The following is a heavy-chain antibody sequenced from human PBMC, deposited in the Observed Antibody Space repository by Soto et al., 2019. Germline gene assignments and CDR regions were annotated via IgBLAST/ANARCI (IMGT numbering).Heavy chain of an antibody. Sequence: GGSMILSCAASGFAFSSYLMYSVRQAPGKGLVWVSRINSDGSSTSYADSVKGRFTISRDNAKNTLYLQMNSLRAEDTAVYYCARARTFDYWGQGTLVTAPQ. J-gene: IGHJ4*02. CDR2: INSDGSST. V-gene: IGHV3-74*01. CDR3: ARARTFDY. CDR1: GFAFSSYL. D-gene: IGHD1-7*01.